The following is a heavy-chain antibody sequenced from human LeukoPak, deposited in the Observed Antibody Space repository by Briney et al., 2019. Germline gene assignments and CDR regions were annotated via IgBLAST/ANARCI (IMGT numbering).Heavy chain of an antibody. V-gene: IGHV3-23*01. CDR3: AKGSYYDSSGSFYFDY. J-gene: IGHJ4*02. D-gene: IGHD3-22*01. CDR1: GFTFSRYA. Sequence: GGSLRLSCAASGFTFSRYAMSWVRQAPGKGLEWVSGIIGRGDNTYYAYSLKVRFTISRDNSKNTLYVQVNSLGTEDTAAYYCAKGSYYDSSGSFYFDYWGQGTLVTVSS. CDR2: IIGRGDNT.